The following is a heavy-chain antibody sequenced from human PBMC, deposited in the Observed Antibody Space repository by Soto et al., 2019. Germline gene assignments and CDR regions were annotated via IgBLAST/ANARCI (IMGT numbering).Heavy chain of an antibody. D-gene: IGHD3-22*01. J-gene: IGHJ6*02. V-gene: IGHV3-9*01. CDR3: AKDLPLTSSGYYYVYYYYGMDV. CDR1: GFTFDDYA. CDR2: ISWNSGSI. Sequence: LRLSCAASGFTFDDYAMHWVRQAPGKGLEWVSGISWNSGSIGYADSVKGRFTISRDNAKNSLYLQMNSLRAEDTAVYYCAKDLPLTSSGYYYVYYYYGMDVWGQGTTVTVSS.